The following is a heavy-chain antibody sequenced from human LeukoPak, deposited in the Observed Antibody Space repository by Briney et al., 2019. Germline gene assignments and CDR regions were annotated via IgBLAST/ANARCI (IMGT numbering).Heavy chain of an antibody. Sequence: GSLRLSCTVSGGSISSYYWSWIRQPPGKGLEWIGYIYYSGSTNYNPSLKSRVTISVDTSKNQFSLKLSSVTAADTAVYYCARVAALGAFDIWGQGTMVTVSS. V-gene: IGHV4-59*01. CDR1: GGSISSYY. J-gene: IGHJ3*02. CDR2: IYYSGST. D-gene: IGHD2-15*01. CDR3: ARVAALGAFDI.